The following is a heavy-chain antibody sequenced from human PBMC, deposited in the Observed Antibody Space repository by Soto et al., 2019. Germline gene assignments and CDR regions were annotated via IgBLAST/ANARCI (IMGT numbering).Heavy chain of an antibody. Sequence: ASVKVSCKASGYTFTSYAMHWVRQAPGQRLEWMGWINAGNGNTKYSQKFQGRVTITRDTSASTAYMELSSLRSEDMAVYYCARAAWLRFSWFDPWGQGTLVTVSS. CDR1: GYTFTSYA. CDR3: ARAAWLRFSWFDP. D-gene: IGHD5-12*01. V-gene: IGHV1-3*01. J-gene: IGHJ5*02. CDR2: INAGNGNT.